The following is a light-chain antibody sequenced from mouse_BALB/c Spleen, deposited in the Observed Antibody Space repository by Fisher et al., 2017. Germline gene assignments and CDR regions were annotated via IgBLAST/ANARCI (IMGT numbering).Light chain of an antibody. CDR1: SSVSSSY. V-gene: IGKV4-58*01. CDR3: QQWSGYPT. J-gene: IGKJ1*01. CDR2: RTS. Sequence: DIVLTQSTAIMAASLGQKVTMTCSASSSVSSSYLHWYQQKSGASPKPLIHRTSNLASGVPARFSGSGSGTSYSLTISSVEAEDDATYYCQQWSGYPTFGGGTKLEIK.